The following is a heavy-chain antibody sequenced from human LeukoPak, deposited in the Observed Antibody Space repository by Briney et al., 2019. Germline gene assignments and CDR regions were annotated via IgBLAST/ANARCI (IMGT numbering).Heavy chain of an antibody. V-gene: IGHV1-69*05. CDR1: GGTFSSYA. CDR3: ARDYYYDSSGYYLDY. D-gene: IGHD3-22*01. Sequence: ASVKVSCKASGGTFSSYAISWVRQAPGQGLEWMGGIIPIFGTANYAQKFQGRVTITTDESTSTAYMELRSLRSDDTAVYYCARDYYYDSSGYYLDYWGQGTLVTVSS. CDR2: IIPIFGTA. J-gene: IGHJ4*02.